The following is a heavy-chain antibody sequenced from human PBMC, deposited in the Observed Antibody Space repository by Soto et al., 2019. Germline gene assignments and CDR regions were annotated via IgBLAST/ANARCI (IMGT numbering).Heavy chain of an antibody. CDR3: AREADNSRRGYSYGSWYYYGMDV. CDR2: ISAYNGNT. D-gene: IGHD5-18*01. Sequence: ASLKVSCKASGYTFTSYGISWVRQAPGQGLEWMGWISAYNGNTNYAQKLQGRVTMTTDTSTSTAYMELSSLRSEDTAVYYCAREADNSRRGYSYGSWYYYGMDVWGQGTTVTVSS. J-gene: IGHJ6*02. CDR1: GYTFTSYG. V-gene: IGHV1-18*01.